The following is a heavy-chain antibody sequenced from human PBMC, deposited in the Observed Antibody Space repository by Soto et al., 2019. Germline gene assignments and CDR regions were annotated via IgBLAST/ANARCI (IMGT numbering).Heavy chain of an antibody. V-gene: IGHV1-69*06. J-gene: IGHJ4*02. CDR2: IIPMFGTP. Sequence: QVQLMQSGAEVKKPGSSVKVSCKASGDTFTSYPFSWVRQAPGQGLEWMGGIIPMFGTPNNAQKFQGRLTITADKSTSTVYMELSGLKSEDTAVYFCARNGVAGMDYWGQGTLVTVSS. CDR1: GDTFTSYP. D-gene: IGHD3-3*01. CDR3: ARNGVAGMDY.